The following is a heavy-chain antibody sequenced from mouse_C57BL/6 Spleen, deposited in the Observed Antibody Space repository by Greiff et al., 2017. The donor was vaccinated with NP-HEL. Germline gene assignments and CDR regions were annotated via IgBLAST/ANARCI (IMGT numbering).Heavy chain of an antibody. CDR3: ARSDYDYDAGFAY. CDR2: IHPNSGST. V-gene: IGHV1-64*01. Sequence: QVQLKQPGAELVKPGASVKLSCKASGYTFTSYWMHWVKQRPGQGLEWIGMIHPNSGSTNYNEKFKSKATLTVDKSSSTAYMQLSSLTSEDSAVYYCARSDYDYDAGFAYWGQGTLVTVSA. D-gene: IGHD2-4*01. J-gene: IGHJ3*01. CDR1: GYTFTSYW.